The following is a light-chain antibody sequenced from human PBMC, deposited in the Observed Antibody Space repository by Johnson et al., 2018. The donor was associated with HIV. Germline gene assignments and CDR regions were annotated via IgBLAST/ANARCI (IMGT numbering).Light chain of an antibody. J-gene: IGLJ1*01. Sequence: QSVLTQPPSVSAAPGQKVTISCSGSSSNIGNNYVSWYQQLPGTAPKLLIYDNNKRPSGIPDRFSGSKSGTSATLGITGLQTGDEADYYCGTWDSSLGAGWGVGTGTKVTVL. CDR3: GTWDSSLGAGWG. CDR2: DNN. V-gene: IGLV1-51*01. CDR1: SSNIGNNY.